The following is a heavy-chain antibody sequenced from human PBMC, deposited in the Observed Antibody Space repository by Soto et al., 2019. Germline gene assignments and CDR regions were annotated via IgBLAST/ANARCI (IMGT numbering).Heavy chain of an antibody. Sequence: SETLSLTCTVSGCSISIYYWSWIRQPPGKGLEWIGYIYYSGSTNYNPSLKSRVTISVDTSKNQFSLKLSSVTAADTAVYYCARGTLFWSGYYYYYYMDVWGKGTTVTVSS. V-gene: IGHV4-59*08. CDR1: GCSISIYY. J-gene: IGHJ6*03. D-gene: IGHD3-3*01. CDR2: IYYSGST. CDR3: ARGTLFWSGYYYYYYMDV.